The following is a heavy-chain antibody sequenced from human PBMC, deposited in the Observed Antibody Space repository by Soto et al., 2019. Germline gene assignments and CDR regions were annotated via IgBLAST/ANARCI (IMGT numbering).Heavy chain of an antibody. CDR1: GYTFTSYA. CDR3: AADPGHSSSWYFDY. CDR2: INVGNGNT. D-gene: IGHD6-13*01. Sequence: GASVKVSCKASGYTFTSYAMHWVRQSPGQRLEWMGWINVGNGNTKYSQKFQGRVTITRDMSTSTAYMELSSLRSEDTAVYYCAADPGHSSSWYFDYWGQGTLVTVSS. J-gene: IGHJ4*02. V-gene: IGHV1-3*01.